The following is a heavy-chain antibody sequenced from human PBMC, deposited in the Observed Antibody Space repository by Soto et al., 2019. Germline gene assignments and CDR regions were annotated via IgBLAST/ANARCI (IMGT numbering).Heavy chain of an antibody. CDR1: GSSIYTHY. D-gene: IGHD2-2*01. J-gene: IGHJ6*04. Sequence: PSETLSLTCNVSGSSIYTHYWNWIRQSPGKGLEWIVYISDGVDAIYSITLESRVSISLDTSKEQVSLKLSSVSTADTARYFCAGYCSSSICPEAHHFALEVWGKGPRVTVSS. CDR2: ISDGVDA. CDR3: AGYCSSSICPEAHHFALEV. V-gene: IGHV4-59*11.